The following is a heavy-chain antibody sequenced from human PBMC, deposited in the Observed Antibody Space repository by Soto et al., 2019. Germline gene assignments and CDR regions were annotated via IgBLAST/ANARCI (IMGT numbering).Heavy chain of an antibody. V-gene: IGHV1-3*01. Sequence: QVQLVQSGAEVKKPGASVKVSCKASGYTFTSYAMHWVRQAPGQRLEWMGWINAGNGNTKYSQKFQGRVTITRDTSASKAYMELSCLRSEDTGVYYWARTVGYYYGMDVWGQGTTVTVSS. CDR2: INAGNGNT. J-gene: IGHJ6*02. CDR3: ARTVGYYYGMDV. CDR1: GYTFTSYA.